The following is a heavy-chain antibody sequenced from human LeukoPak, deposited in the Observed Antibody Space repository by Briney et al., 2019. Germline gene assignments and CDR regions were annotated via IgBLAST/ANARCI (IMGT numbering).Heavy chain of an antibody. J-gene: IGHJ4*02. Sequence: ASVKVSCKASGGTFSSYAISWVRQAPGQGLEWMGGIIPIFGTANYAQKFQGRVTITADESTSTAYMELSSLRSEDTAVYYCARGPYDRYGDYASDYWGQGTLVTVPS. CDR2: IIPIFGTA. CDR1: GGTFSSYA. V-gene: IGHV1-69*01. CDR3: ARGPYDRYGDYASDY. D-gene: IGHD4-17*01.